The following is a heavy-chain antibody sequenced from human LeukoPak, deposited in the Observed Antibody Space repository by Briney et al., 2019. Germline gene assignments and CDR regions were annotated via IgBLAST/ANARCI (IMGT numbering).Heavy chain of an antibody. V-gene: IGHV3-23*01. CDR3: AKDPSTYLMITSFDY. CDR2: MSGSGGSA. CDR1: GFTFSSYA. J-gene: IGHJ4*02. Sequence: GASLRLSCAPSGFTFSSYAMSWVRQAPGKGLEWVSVMSGSGGSAYYADSVKGGSTISRDNSKNTLYLQMNMLRAEDTAVYYCAKDPSTYLMITSFDYWGQGTLVTLPS. D-gene: IGHD3-16*01.